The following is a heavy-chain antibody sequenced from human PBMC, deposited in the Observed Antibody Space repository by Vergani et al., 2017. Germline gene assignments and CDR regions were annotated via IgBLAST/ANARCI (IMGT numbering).Heavy chain of an antibody. Sequence: EVQLVQSGAEVKKPGESLKISCKGSGYSFTSYWIGWVRQMPGKGLEWMGIIYPGDSHTRYSPSFQGQVTISADKSISTAYLQWSSLKASDTAMYYCARPTMIVVVDGLCAVDIWDRGTMAAVSS. CDR1: GYSFTSYW. V-gene: IGHV5-51*01. J-gene: IGHJ3*02. D-gene: IGHD3-22*01. CDR2: IYPGDSHT. CDR3: ARPTMIVVVDGLCAVDI.